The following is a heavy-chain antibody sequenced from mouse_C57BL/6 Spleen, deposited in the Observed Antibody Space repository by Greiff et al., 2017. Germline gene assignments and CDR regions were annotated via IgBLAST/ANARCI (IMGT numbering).Heavy chain of an antibody. CDR1: GYSITSGYY. D-gene: IGHD2-4*01. V-gene: IGHV3-6*01. Sequence: EVQLVESGPGLVKPSQSLSLTCSVTGYSITSGYYWNWIRQFPGNKLEWMGYISYDGSNNYNPSLNNRISITRDTSKNQFFLKLNSMTTEDTATYYCARVPYDYYFDYWGQGTTLTVSS. CDR3: ARVPYDYYFDY. J-gene: IGHJ2*01. CDR2: ISYDGSN.